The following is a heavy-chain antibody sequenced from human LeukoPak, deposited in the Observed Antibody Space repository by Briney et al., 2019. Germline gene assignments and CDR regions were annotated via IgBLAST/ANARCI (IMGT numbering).Heavy chain of an antibody. J-gene: IGHJ6*03. V-gene: IGHV1-2*02. Sequence: ASVKVSCKVSGYTLTELSMHWVRQAPGQGLEWMGWINPNSGGTNYAQKFQGRVTMTRDTSISTAYMELSRLRSDDTAVYYCARSGYSYGYYYYYYMDVWGKGTTVTVSS. CDR1: GYTLTELS. CDR2: INPNSGGT. CDR3: ARSGYSYGYYYYYYMDV. D-gene: IGHD5-18*01.